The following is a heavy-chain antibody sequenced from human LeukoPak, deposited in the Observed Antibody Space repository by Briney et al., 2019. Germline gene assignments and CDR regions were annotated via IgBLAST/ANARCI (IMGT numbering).Heavy chain of an antibody. Sequence: ASVKVSCKASGYTFTSYGISWVRQAPGQGLEWMGWISAYNGNTNYAQKFQGRVTITADESTSTAYMELSSLRSEDTAVYYCARAGVPAATTFYYYYYMDVWGKGTTVTVSS. J-gene: IGHJ6*03. V-gene: IGHV1-18*01. D-gene: IGHD2-2*01. CDR2: ISAYNGNT. CDR3: ARAGVPAATTFYYYYYMDV. CDR1: GYTFTSYG.